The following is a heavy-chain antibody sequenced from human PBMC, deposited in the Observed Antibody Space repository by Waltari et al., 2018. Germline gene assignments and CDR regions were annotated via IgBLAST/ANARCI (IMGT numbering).Heavy chain of an antibody. CDR1: GGSFSGYY. V-gene: IGHV4-34*01. CDR2: INHSGST. D-gene: IGHD1-26*01. CDR3: ARVGSGSYQG. J-gene: IGHJ4*02. Sequence: QVQLQQWGAGLLKPSETLSLTCAVYGGSFSGYYWSWIRQPPGKGLEWIGEINHSGSTNYNPSLKSRVTISVDTSKNQFSLKLSSVTAADTAVYYCARVGSGSYQGWGQGTLVTVSS.